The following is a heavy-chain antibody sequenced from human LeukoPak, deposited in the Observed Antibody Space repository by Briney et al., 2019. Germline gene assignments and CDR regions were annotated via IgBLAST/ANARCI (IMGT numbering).Heavy chain of an antibody. J-gene: IGHJ4*02. Sequence: GGSLRLSCAASGFTFSSYEMNWVRQAPGKGLEWVSYISSSGSTIYYADSAKGRFTISRDNAKNSLYLQMNSLRAEDTAVYYCAKDSAKKYDDYWGQGTLVTVSS. CDR2: ISSSGSTI. V-gene: IGHV3-48*03. CDR1: GFTFSSYE. CDR3: AKDSAKKYDDY. D-gene: IGHD2/OR15-2a*01.